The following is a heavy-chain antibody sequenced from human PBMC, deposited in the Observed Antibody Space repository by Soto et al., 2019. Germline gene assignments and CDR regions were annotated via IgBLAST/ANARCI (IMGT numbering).Heavy chain of an antibody. V-gene: IGHV1-46*03. J-gene: IGHJ6*03. CDR3: ARDRSLEPDYYYYYMDV. Sequence: ASVKVSCKASGYTFTSYYMHWVRQAPGQGLEWMGIINPSGGSTSYAQKFQGRVIMTRDTSTSTVYMELSSLRSEDTAVYYCARDRSLEPDYYYYYMDVWGKGTTVTVS. CDR2: INPSGGST. CDR1: GYTFTSYY. D-gene: IGHD1-1*01.